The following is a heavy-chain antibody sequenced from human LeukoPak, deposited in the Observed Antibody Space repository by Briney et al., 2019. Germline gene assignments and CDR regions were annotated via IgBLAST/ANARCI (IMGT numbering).Heavy chain of an antibody. V-gene: IGHV3-30*04. CDR1: GFTFSSYA. D-gene: IGHD3-3*01. Sequence: HPGGSLRLSCAASGFTFSSYAMHWVRQAPGKGLEWVAVISYDGSNKYYADSVKGRFTISRDNSKNTLYLQMNSLRAEDTAVYYCARDASYDFWSGYENYFDDWGQGTLVTVSS. J-gene: IGHJ4*02. CDR3: ARDASYDFWSGYENYFDD. CDR2: ISYDGSNK.